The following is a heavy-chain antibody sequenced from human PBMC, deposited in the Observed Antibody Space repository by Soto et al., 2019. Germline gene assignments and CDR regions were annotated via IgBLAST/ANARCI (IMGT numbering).Heavy chain of an antibody. CDR3: AKGTRSYYYGMDV. CDR2: ISYDGSNK. Sequence: QVQLVESGGGVVQPGRSLRLSCAASGFTFSSYGMHWVRQAPGKGLEWVAVISYDGSNKYYADSVKGRFTISRDNSKNTLYLQMNSLRAEDTAVYYCAKGTRSYYYGMDVWGQGTTVTVSS. J-gene: IGHJ6*02. V-gene: IGHV3-30*18. CDR1: GFTFSSYG.